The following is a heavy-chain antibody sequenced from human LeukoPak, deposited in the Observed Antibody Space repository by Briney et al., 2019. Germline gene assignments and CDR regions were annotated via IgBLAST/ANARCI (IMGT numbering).Heavy chain of an antibody. CDR3: VKDYSTIPAAANPLFDY. Sequence: PGGSLRLSCEASGFXFSSYAVTWVRQAPGKGLEWVSGITGSGDTTFYADSVKGRFTISRDNSKNTLYLQMHSLRAEDTAVYYCVKDYSTIPAAANPLFDYWGQGALVTVSS. CDR2: ITGSGDTT. J-gene: IGHJ4*02. CDR1: GFXFSSYA. D-gene: IGHD6-13*01. V-gene: IGHV3-23*01.